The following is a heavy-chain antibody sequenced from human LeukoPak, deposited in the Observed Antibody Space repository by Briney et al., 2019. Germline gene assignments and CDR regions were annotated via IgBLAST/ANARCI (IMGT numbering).Heavy chain of an antibody. V-gene: IGHV3-66*01. CDR3: ARDGYSSGWGGNYYYYYMDV. CDR1: GFTVSSNY. CDR2: IYSGGST. J-gene: IGHJ6*03. Sequence: PGGSLRLSCAASGFTVSSNYMSWVRQAPGKGLEWVSVIYSGGSTYYADSVKGRFTISRDNSKNTLYLQMNSLRAEDTAVYYCARDGYSSGWGGNYYYYYMDVWGKGTTVTISS. D-gene: IGHD6-19*01.